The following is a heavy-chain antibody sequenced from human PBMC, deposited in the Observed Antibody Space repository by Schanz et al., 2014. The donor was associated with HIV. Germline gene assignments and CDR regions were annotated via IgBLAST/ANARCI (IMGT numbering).Heavy chain of an antibody. Sequence: QVLESGGGLVQTGGSLRLSCAASGFNFNNYAMTWVRQAPGKGLEWVPSISESGGRTYYADSVNGRFTISRDNSKNTLYVQMTTLRIDDTAVYYCAKPEYDSRGNSQSHFDYWGQGTLVTVSS. V-gene: IGHV3-23*01. CDR2: ISESGGRT. CDR1: GFNFNNYA. CDR3: AKPEYDSRGNSQSHFDY. D-gene: IGHD3-22*01. J-gene: IGHJ4*02.